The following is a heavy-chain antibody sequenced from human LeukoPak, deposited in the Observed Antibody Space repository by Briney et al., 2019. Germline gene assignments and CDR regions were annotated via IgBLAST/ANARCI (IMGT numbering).Heavy chain of an antibody. V-gene: IGHV3-74*01. Sequence: GGSLRLSCAASGFTFSSYWMHWVRQAPGKGLGWVSRINSVGSSTSYADSVKGRFTISRDNAKNTLYLQMNSLRAEDTAVYYCAREGPLGYCSSTSCSLDYWGQGTLVTVSS. J-gene: IGHJ4*02. CDR2: INSVGSST. CDR1: GFTFSSYW. CDR3: AREGPLGYCSSTSCSLDY. D-gene: IGHD2-2*01.